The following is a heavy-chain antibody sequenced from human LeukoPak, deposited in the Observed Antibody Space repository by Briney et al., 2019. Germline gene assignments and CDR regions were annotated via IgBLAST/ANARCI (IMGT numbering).Heavy chain of an antibody. J-gene: IGHJ4*02. D-gene: IGHD6-19*01. CDR3: ARISLSGWVNDH. CDR1: GFTFSSHW. V-gene: IGHV3-74*01. CDR2: ISSVGSST. Sequence: PGGSLRLSCAASGFTFSSHWMHWVRQAPGKGLVWVTRISSVGSSTRYAASVKGRFTMSRDNAKHTLYLQMSSLRAEDTAMYYCARISLSGWVNDHWGQGTLVTVSS.